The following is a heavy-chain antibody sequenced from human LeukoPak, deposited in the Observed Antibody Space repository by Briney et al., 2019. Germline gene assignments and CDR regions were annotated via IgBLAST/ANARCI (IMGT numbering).Heavy chain of an antibody. V-gene: IGHV2-70*11. J-gene: IGHJ4*02. CDR2: IDWDDDK. CDR1: GFSLSTSGMS. Sequence: ESGPALVKPTRTLTLTCTFSGFSLSTSGMSVNWIRQPPGKALEWLARIDWDDDKYYSTSLKTRLTISKDTSKNQVVLTLTNMDPVDTATYYCARIRYYYDSSGYSSTYYFDYWGQGTLVTVSS. D-gene: IGHD3-22*01. CDR3: ARIRYYYDSSGYSSTYYFDY.